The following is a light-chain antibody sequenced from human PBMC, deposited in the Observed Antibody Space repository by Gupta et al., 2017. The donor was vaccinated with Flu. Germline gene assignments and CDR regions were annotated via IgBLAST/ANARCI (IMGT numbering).Light chain of an antibody. CDR2: GNR. Sequence: QSVLPQPPSVSGAPGQRVTISCTGSSSNIGAPYDVHWYQQQLPGTAPKLLISGNRHRPSGVPDRFSGSKSGTSASLAITGLQAEDEADYYCQSYGSSLSDWVFGGGTKLTVL. CDR3: QSYGSSLSDWV. CDR1: SSNIGAPYD. J-gene: IGLJ3*02. V-gene: IGLV1-40*01.